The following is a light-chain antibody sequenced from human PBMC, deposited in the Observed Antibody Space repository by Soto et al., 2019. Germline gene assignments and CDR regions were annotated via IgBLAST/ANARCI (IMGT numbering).Light chain of an antibody. CDR2: GAS. Sequence: EIVMTQSPATLSLCPGERATLSCRASQSVSSSLVWYQQKPGQAPRLLIYGASTRATGIPARFSGTGSGTEFTLTISSLQSEDFAVYYCQQYYNWPPWTFGQGTKVEIK. J-gene: IGKJ1*01. V-gene: IGKV3-15*01. CDR3: QQYYNWPPWT. CDR1: QSVSSS.